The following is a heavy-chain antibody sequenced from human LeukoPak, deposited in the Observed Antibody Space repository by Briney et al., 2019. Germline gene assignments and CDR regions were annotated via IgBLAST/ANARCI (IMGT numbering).Heavy chain of an antibody. CDR2: ISWNSGSI. J-gene: IGHJ3*02. CDR3: AKDSRAMIVVVNGAFDI. D-gene: IGHD3-22*01. V-gene: IGHV3-9*01. CDR1: GFTFSSYA. Sequence: GGSLRLSCAASGFTFSSYAMHWVRQAPGKGLEWVSGISWNSGSIGYADSVKGRFTISRDNAKNSLYLQMNSLRAEDTALYYCAKDSRAMIVVVNGAFDIWGQGTMVTVSS.